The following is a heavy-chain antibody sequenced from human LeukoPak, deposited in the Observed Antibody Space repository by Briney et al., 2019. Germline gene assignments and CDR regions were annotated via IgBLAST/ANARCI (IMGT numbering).Heavy chain of an antibody. Sequence: PGGSLRLSCAASGFTFSSYAMSWVRQSPGKGLEWVSAISGSGDITYYADSVKGRFTVSRDNSKNTLYLQMNSLRAEDTAVYYCAKAIRSGNPNRNDYWGQGTLVTVSS. D-gene: IGHD1-14*01. J-gene: IGHJ4*02. CDR2: ISGSGDIT. V-gene: IGHV3-23*01. CDR3: AKAIRSGNPNRNDY. CDR1: GFTFSSYA.